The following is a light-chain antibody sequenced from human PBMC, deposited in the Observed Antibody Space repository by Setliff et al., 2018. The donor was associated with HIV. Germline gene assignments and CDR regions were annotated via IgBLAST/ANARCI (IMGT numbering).Light chain of an antibody. J-gene: IGLJ1*01. CDR3: SSYTSSSTLV. Sequence: QSALTQPASVSGSPGQSITISCAGTSGDIGAFTFVSWYQQYPGKAPKLLIYEVTERPSGVSARFSGSKSGNTASLTISGLQAEDEADYYCSSYTSSSTLVFGTGTKGTVL. CDR1: SGDIGAFTF. V-gene: IGLV2-14*01. CDR2: EVT.